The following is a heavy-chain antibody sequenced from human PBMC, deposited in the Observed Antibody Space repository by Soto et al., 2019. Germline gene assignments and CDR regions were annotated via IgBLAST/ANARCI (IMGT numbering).Heavy chain of an antibody. V-gene: IGHV1-18*01. CDR2: ISAYNGNT. CDR1: GYTFTSYG. J-gene: IGHJ4*02. Sequence: QVQLVQSGAEVKKPGASVKVSCKASGYTFTSYGISWVRQAPGQGLEWMGWISAYNGNTNYAQKLQGRVTMTTDTPTSTAYMELRSLHSDDTAVYYCARDHFDSYGPKGGLDYWGQGTLVTVSS. CDR3: ARDHFDSYGPKGGLDY. D-gene: IGHD5-18*01.